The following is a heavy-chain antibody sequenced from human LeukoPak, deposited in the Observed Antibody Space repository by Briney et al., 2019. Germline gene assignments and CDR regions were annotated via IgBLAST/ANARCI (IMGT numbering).Heavy chain of an antibody. CDR1: GASISSSNR. V-gene: IGHV4-4*02. J-gene: IGHJ6*03. CDR2: INHGGST. CDR3: ARDIIVVVTDDYYYYYMDV. D-gene: IGHD2-21*02. Sequence: SASLSLACAVYGASISSSNRWSWVRQPPGKGLGWFGEINHGGSTNYTPSLKSRVTISVDKSKNQFSLKLSCVTAADTAVYDGARDIIVVVTDDYYYYYMDVWGKGTTVTVSS.